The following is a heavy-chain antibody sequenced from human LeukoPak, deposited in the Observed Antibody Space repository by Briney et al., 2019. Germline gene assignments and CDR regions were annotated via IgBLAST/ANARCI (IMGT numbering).Heavy chain of an antibody. J-gene: IGHJ5*02. V-gene: IGHV3-21*01. D-gene: IGHD3-16*01. Sequence: GGSLRLSCAASGFTFSSYSMNWVRQALGKGLEWVSSISSGSSYIYYADSVKGRFTISRDNAKNSLYLQMNSLRAEDTAVYYCARGGVMITFGGVIDHWGQGTLVTVSS. CDR2: ISSGSSYI. CDR3: ARGGVMITFGGVIDH. CDR1: GFTFSSYS.